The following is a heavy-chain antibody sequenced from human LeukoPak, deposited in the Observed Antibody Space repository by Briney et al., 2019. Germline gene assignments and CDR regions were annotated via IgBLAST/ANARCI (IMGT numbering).Heavy chain of an antibody. CDR3: SKARRDGFNLGDY. J-gene: IGHJ4*02. Sequence: KPGGSLRLSCTASGFTFSDYYMNWVRQAPGKGLEWVSYISSSGSTIYYADSVKGRFTISRDNAKNSLYLQMNSLRAEDTARYYCSKARRDGFNLGDYWGQGTLVTVSS. D-gene: IGHD5-24*01. V-gene: IGHV3-11*04. CDR2: ISSSGSTI. CDR1: GFTFSDYY.